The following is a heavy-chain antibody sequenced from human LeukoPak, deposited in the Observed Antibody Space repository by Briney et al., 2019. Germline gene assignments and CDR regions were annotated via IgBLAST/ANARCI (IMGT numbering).Heavy chain of an antibody. CDR1: GYTFISYG. CDR3: AREFCSGGGCYYYGMDV. J-gene: IGHJ6*02. D-gene: IGHD2-15*01. V-gene: IGHV1-18*01. Sequence: ASVKVSCKASGYTFISYGISWVRHAPGQGLEWMGWISGYNGNTNYAQKFQGRVTMTTDTSTSTAYLELRRLRSDGTAIYYCAREFCSGGGCYYYGMDVWGQGTTVTVS. CDR2: ISGYNGNT.